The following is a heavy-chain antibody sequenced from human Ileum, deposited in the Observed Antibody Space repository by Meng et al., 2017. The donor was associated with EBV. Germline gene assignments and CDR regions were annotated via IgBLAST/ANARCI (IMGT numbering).Heavy chain of an antibody. V-gene: IGHV1-18*01. J-gene: IGHJ4*02. CDR3: ARVGARGGSCYY. CDR1: GYTFTSYG. Sequence: QVWLVQSGAQVEKPGASVKVSCKASGYTFTSYGISWVRQSPGQGLEWMGWISAYNGNTNYAQKLQGRVTMTKDTSTSTAYMELRSLRSDDTAVYYCARVGARGGSCYYWGQGTLVTVSS. CDR2: ISAYNGNT. D-gene: IGHD2-15*01.